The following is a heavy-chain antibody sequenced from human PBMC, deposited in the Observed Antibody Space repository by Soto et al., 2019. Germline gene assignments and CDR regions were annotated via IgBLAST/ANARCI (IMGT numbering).Heavy chain of an antibody. V-gene: IGHV4-59*02. J-gene: IGHJ5*02. CDR3: ARLTSSSWFVGNWFDP. D-gene: IGHD6-13*01. Sequence: SETLSLTCTVSGGSVTSYYWSWIRQPPGKGLEWIGYIYHSGSTNYIPSLKSRVTISVDTSKNQFSLNLGSVTAADTAVYYCARLTSSSWFVGNWFDPWGQGTLVTVSS. CDR2: IYHSGST. CDR1: GGSVTSYY.